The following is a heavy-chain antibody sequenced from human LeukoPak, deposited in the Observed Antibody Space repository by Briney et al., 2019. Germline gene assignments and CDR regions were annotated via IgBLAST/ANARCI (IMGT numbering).Heavy chain of an antibody. Sequence: SETLSLTCAVYGGSFSGYYWSWIRQPPAKGREWIGEINHSGSTNYNPPLKSRLTISVDTSKNQFSLKLTSVTAADAPVYSCGRPLSTERSSRSYFSGTDTWGQGTLVTVSS. J-gene: IGHJ5*02. V-gene: IGHV4-34*01. CDR1: GGSFSGYY. CDR3: GRPLSTERSSRSYFSGTDT. CDR2: INHSGST. D-gene: IGHD1-26*01.